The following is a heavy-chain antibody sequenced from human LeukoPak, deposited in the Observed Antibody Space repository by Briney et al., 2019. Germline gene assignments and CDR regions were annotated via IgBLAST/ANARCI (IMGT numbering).Heavy chain of an antibody. J-gene: IGHJ4*02. Sequence: GGSLRLSCAASGFTFSDYYMSWIRQAPGKGLEWVSAISGSGGSTYYADSVKGRFTISRDNSKNTLYLQMNSLRAEDTAVYYCAKGIYALGDYWGQGTLVTVSS. CDR2: ISGSGGST. D-gene: IGHD2/OR15-2a*01. V-gene: IGHV3-23*01. CDR3: AKGIYALGDY. CDR1: GFTFSDYY.